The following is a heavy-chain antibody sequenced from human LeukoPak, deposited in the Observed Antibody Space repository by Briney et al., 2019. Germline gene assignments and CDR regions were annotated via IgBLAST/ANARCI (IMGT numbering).Heavy chain of an antibody. CDR2: ISGSGGST. J-gene: IGHJ4*02. V-gene: IGHV3-23*01. Sequence: GSLRLSCAASGFTFSNYAMNWVRQAPGKGLEWVSAISGSGGSTYYADSVKGRFTISRDNSKNTLYLQMNSLRADDTAVYHCGKNYDTSGYYQEYWGQGTLVTVSS. CDR1: GFTFSNYA. CDR3: GKNYDTSGYYQEY. D-gene: IGHD3-22*01.